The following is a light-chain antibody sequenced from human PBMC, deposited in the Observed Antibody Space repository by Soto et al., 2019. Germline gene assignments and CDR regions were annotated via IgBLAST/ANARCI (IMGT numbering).Light chain of an antibody. V-gene: IGLV2-11*01. CDR1: TSDVGAYNL. J-gene: IGLJ3*02. CDR3: CSYAGNFIWG. CDR2: DVI. Sequence: QSALTQPRSVSGSPGQSITLSCDGSTSDVGAYNLVSWYQQHPGEAPKLMIYDVIKRPSGVPYRFSGSKSGNTASLTISGLQADDEADYYCCSYAGNFIWGFGGGTKLTVL.